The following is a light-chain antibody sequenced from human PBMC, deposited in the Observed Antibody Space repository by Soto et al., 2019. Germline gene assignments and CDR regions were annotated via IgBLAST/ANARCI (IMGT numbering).Light chain of an antibody. CDR1: SSGVGAYNF. CDR2: NVY. Sequence: SLLTHPACLSVSPGQSMTISCTVTSSGVGAYNFVSWHKKHSGKDPKLMIYNVYDRPSGISYRFSSSKSGNTASLTISGLQGEDEADYYCSAYTVSRTYVFGIGT. J-gene: IGLJ1*01. V-gene: IGLV2-14*03. CDR3: SAYTVSRTYV.